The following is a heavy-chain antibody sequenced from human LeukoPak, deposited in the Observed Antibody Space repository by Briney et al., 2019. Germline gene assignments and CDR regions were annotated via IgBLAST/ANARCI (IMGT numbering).Heavy chain of an antibody. Sequence: GESLKISCKGSGYSFTNYWIGWVRQMPGEGLEWMAIIYPGDSDNRYSTSFQGLTTLSAATSISTSYLQWSSLRASDTAMYYCARHDFTSTGRIDYWGQGTLVTVSS. CDR2: IYPGDSDN. CDR1: GYSFTNYW. V-gene: IGHV5-51*01. CDR3: ARHDFTSTGRIDY. D-gene: IGHD3/OR15-3a*01. J-gene: IGHJ4*02.